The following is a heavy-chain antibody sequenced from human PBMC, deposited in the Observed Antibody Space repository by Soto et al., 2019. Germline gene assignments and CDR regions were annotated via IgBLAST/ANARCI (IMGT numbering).Heavy chain of an antibody. J-gene: IGHJ4*02. V-gene: IGHV3-33*01. CDR3: VRDRRALEAPRGLHY. CDR1: GFTFSSYG. Sequence: PRGSLILSCAASGFTFSSYGMHWVRQAPGKGLEWVAVIWYDGSNKYYADSVKGRFTISRDNYKNTLYLQMNSLRAEDTAVYYCVRDRRALEAPRGLHYWGLCTLLTVSS. D-gene: IGHD4-17*01. CDR2: IWYDGSNK.